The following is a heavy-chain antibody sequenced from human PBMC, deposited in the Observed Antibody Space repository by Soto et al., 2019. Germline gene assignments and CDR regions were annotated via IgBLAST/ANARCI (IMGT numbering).Heavy chain of an antibody. D-gene: IGHD3-10*01. J-gene: IGHJ6*02. CDR1: GGSISSSSYY. Sequence: PSETLSLTCTVSGGSISSSSYYWGWIRQPPGKGLEWIGYIYYSGSTNYNPSLKSRVTISVDTSKNQFSLKLSSVTAADTAVYYCARLQYVVRGVYYYYGMDVWGQGTTVTVSS. CDR2: IYYSGST. CDR3: ARLQYVVRGVYYYYGMDV. V-gene: IGHV4-61*05.